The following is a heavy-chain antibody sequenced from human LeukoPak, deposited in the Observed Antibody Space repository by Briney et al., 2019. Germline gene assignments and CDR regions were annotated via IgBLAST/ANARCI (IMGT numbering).Heavy chain of an antibody. J-gene: IGHJ6*02. CDR2: ISGSGGST. CDR3: TRDLMDYDVSTGLHHYYMDV. V-gene: IGHV3-23*01. Sequence: GGSLRLSCVASGFSFTTHAMGWVRQAPGKGLEWVSHISGSGGSTKYSGSVKGRFTISRDNAKNSLYLQMNTLRVEDTAVYYCTRDLMDYDVSTGLHHYYMDVWGQGTTVTVSS. D-gene: IGHD3-9*01. CDR1: GFSFTTHA.